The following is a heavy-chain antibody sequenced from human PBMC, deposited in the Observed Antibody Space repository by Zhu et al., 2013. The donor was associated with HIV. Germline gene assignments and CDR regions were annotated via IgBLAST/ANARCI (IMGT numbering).Heavy chain of an antibody. CDR2: VDPSNGNA. Sequence: QVQLVQSGPEVKKPGASVKVSCKASGYTFTNDGINWVRQATGHGLEWMGWVDPSNGNAGYAQKFQGRVTITRNISTSTVYMDLSSLRSEDTAVYYCAGYGGNSDYWGQGTLVTVSS. V-gene: IGHV1-8*03. J-gene: IGHJ4*02. D-gene: IGHD4-17*01. CDR3: AGYGGNSDY. CDR1: GYTFTNDG.